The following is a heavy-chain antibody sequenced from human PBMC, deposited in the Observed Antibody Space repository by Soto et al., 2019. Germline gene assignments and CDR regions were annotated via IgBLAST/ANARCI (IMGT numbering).Heavy chain of an antibody. CDR1: GYTFTSYD. V-gene: IGHV1-8*01. CDR2: MNPNSGNT. D-gene: IGHD3-3*01. J-gene: IGHJ5*02. Sequence: ASVTVSCKASGYTFTSYDIDWVRQATGQGLEWMGWMNPNSGNTGYAQKFQGRVTMTRNTSISTAYMELSSLRSEDTAVYYCARGLTIFGVVIAFDPWGQGTLVTVSS. CDR3: ARGLTIFGVVIAFDP.